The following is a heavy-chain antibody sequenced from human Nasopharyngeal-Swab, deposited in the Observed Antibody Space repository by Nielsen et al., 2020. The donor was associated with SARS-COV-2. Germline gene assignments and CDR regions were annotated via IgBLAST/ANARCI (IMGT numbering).Heavy chain of an antibody. CDR2: ISYDGSNK. V-gene: IGHV3-30*18. CDR3: AKAQQQMAYYYYGMDV. Sequence: GESLKISCAASGFTFSSYGMHWVRQAPGKGLEWVAVISYDGSNKYYADSAKGRFTISRDNSKNTLYLQMNSLRAEDTAVYYCAKAQQQMAYYYYGMDVWGQGTTVTVSS. J-gene: IGHJ6*02. CDR1: GFTFSSYG. D-gene: IGHD6-13*01.